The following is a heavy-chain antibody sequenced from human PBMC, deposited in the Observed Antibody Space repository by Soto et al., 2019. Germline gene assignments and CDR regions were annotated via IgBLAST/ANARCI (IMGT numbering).Heavy chain of an antibody. CDR3: ARGRDEGGMDV. CDR1: GFTFSSYD. CDR2: IGTAGDT. V-gene: IGHV3-13*01. J-gene: IGHJ6*02. Sequence: GGSLRLSCAASGFTFSSYDMHWVRQATGKGLEWVSAIGTAGDTYYPGSVKGRFTISRENAKNSLYLQMNSLRAEDTAVYYCARGRDEGGMDVWGQGTTVTVSS.